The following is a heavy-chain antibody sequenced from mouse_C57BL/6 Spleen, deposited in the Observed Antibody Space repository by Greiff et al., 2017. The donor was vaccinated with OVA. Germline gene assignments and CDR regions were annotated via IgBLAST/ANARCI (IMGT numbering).Heavy chain of an antibody. CDR2: IDPSDSYT. Sequence: QVQLQQSGAELVRPGTSVKLSCKASGYTFTSYWMHWVKQRPGQGLEWIGVIDPSDSYTNYNQKFKGKATLTVDTSSSTAYMQLSSLTSEDSAVYYGARFTTALFDYWGQGTTLTVSA. D-gene: IGHD1-2*01. J-gene: IGHJ2*01. V-gene: IGHV1-59*01. CDR1: GYTFTSYW. CDR3: ARFTTALFDY.